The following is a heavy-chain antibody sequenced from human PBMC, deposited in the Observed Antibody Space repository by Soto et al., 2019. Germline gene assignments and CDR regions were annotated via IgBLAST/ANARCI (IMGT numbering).Heavy chain of an antibody. Sequence: GGSLRLSCAASGLTFSSNYMSWVRQAPGKGLEWVSVIYSGGSTYYADSVKGRFTISRDNSKNTLYLQMNSLRAEDTAVYYCAREGYCSGGSCFYDAFDIWGQGTMVTVSS. D-gene: IGHD2-15*01. CDR3: AREGYCSGGSCFYDAFDI. V-gene: IGHV3-53*01. CDR1: GLTFSSNY. CDR2: IYSGGST. J-gene: IGHJ3*02.